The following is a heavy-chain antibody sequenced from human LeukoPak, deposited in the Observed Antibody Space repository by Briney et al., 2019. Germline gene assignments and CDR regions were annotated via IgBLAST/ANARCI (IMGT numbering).Heavy chain of an antibody. J-gene: IGHJ4*02. V-gene: IGHV4-59*12. Sequence: PSETLSLTCTVSGGSISSYYWSWIRQPPGKGLEWIGSIYYSGSTYYNPSLKSRVTLSIDTSQNHFSLKLSSVTAADTAVYYCASSDTATFDYWGQGTLVTVSS. CDR1: GGSISSYY. D-gene: IGHD5-18*01. CDR3: ASSDTATFDY. CDR2: IYYSGST.